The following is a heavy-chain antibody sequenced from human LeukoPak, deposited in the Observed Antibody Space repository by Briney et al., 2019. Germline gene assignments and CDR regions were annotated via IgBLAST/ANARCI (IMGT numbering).Heavy chain of an antibody. D-gene: IGHD3-22*01. V-gene: IGHV1-69*04. CDR3: ASEYYYDSSGYYRD. Sequence: SVKVSCKASGGTFSSYAISWVRQAPGQGLEWMGRIIPIFGIANYAQKFQGRVTITADKSTSTAYMELSSLRSEDTAVYYCASEYYYDSSGYYRDWGQGPLVTVSS. CDR1: GGTFSSYA. CDR2: IIPIFGIA. J-gene: IGHJ1*01.